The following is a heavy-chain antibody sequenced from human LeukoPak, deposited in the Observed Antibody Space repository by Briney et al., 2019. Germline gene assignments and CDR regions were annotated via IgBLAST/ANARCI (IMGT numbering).Heavy chain of an antibody. CDR3: ARSPIYPDAFDI. J-gene: IGHJ3*02. CDR2: IYTSGST. CDR1: GGSISSYY. V-gene: IGHV4-4*07. D-gene: IGHD2/OR15-2a*01. Sequence: SSETLSLTCTVSGGSISSYYWSWIPQPAGKGLEGIGRIYTSGSTNYNPSLKSRVTMSVDTSKNQFSLKLSSGTAADAAVYYCARSPIYPDAFDIWGQGTMVTVSS.